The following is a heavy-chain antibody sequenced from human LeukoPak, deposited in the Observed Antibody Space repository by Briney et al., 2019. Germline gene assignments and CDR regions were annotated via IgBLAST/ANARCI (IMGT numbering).Heavy chain of an antibody. CDR2: IRHDGTDK. V-gene: IGHV3-30*02. J-gene: IGHJ4*02. CDR3: APRVVVITAPFHY. CDR1: GFTFSSFG. Sequence: GGSLRLSCAASGFTFSSFGMHWVRQAPGKGLECVAFIRHDGTDKYYADSVKGRFTISRDNSKNTLYLQMNSLRPEDTAVYYCAPRVVVITAPFHYWGQGTLVTVSS. D-gene: IGHD2-21*01.